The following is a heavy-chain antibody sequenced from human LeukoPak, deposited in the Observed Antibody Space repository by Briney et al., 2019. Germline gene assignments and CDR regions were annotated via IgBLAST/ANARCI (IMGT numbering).Heavy chain of an antibody. D-gene: IGHD5-12*01. CDR2: ISSSGSTI. V-gene: IGHV3-11*01. CDR3: AREAYSGYDLIRYSDY. CDR1: GFTFSDYY. Sequence: GGSLRLSCAASGFTFSDYYMSWIRQAPGKGLEWISYISSSGSTIYYADSVKGRFTISRDNAKNSLYLQMNSLRAEDTAVYYCAREAYSGYDLIRYSDYWGQGTLVTVSS. J-gene: IGHJ4*02.